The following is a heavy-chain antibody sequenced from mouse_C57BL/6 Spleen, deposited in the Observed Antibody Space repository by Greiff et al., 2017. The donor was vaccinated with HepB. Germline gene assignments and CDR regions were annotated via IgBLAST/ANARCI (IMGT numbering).Heavy chain of an antibody. J-gene: IGHJ2*01. CDR1: GYTFTDYE. D-gene: IGHD2-2*01. Sequence: VQWVESGAELVRPGASVTLSCKASGYTFTDYEMHWVKQTPVHGLEWIGAIDPETGGTAYNQKFKGKAILTADKSSSTAYMELRSLTSEDSAVYYCTKEGGYPYYFDYWGQGTTLTVSS. CDR2: IDPETGGT. V-gene: IGHV1-15*01. CDR3: TKEGGYPYYFDY.